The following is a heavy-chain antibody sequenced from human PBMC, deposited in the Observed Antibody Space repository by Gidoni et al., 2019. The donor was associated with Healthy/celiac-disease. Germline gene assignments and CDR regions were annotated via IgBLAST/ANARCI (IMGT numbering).Heavy chain of an antibody. CDR1: GGSSSSSGYY. Sequence: QLRLQESGPGLVKPSETLSLTCSVSGGSSSSSGYYWGWIRQPPGKGLEWIGSFYYSGSTYYNPSLKSRVTISVDTSKNQFSLKLSSVTAADTAVYYCARPIGVNRLDAFHIWGQGTMVTVS. CDR2: FYYSGST. V-gene: IGHV4-39*01. D-gene: IGHD3-3*01. J-gene: IGHJ3*02. CDR3: ARPIGVNRLDAFHI.